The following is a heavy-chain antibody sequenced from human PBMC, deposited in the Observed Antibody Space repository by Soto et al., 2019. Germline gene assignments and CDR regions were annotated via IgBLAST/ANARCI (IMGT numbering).Heavy chain of an antibody. Sequence: GGSLRLSCAASGFTFDDYAMHWVRQAPGKGLEWVSGISYNSVSIGYAASLKGRFTISRDNAKNSLYLQMNSLRAEDTALYYCARSSYHYDSSGYYHPFDYWGRGTLVTVSS. CDR1: GFTFDDYA. D-gene: IGHD3-22*01. V-gene: IGHV3-9*01. CDR2: ISYNSVSI. J-gene: IGHJ4*02. CDR3: ARSSYHYDSSGYYHPFDY.